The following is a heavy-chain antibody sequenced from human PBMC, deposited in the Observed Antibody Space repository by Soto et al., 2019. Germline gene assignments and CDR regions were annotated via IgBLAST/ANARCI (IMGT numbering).Heavy chain of an antibody. CDR2: ISGSGGST. CDR3: AKGLPAGDYYYYYGMDV. CDR1: GFTFSSYA. J-gene: IGHJ6*02. V-gene: IGHV3-23*01. Sequence: EVQLLESGGGLVQPGGSLRLSCAASGFTFSSYAMSWVRQAPGKGLEWVSAISGSGGSTYYADSVKGRFTISRDNSKNTLYLQMNSLRAEDTVVYYCAKGLPAGDYYYYYGMDVWGQGTTVTVSS.